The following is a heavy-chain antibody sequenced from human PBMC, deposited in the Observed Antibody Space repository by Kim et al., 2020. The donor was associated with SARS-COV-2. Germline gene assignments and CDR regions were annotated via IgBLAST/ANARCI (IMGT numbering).Heavy chain of an antibody. V-gene: IGHV4-59*01. CDR2: IYYSGST. D-gene: IGHD3-10*01. CDR1: GGSISSYY. CDR3: ARQKMVRGVIFDY. J-gene: IGHJ4*01. Sequence: SETLSLTCTVSGGSISSYYWSWIRQPPGKGLEWIGYIYYSGSTNYNPSLKSRVTISVDTSKNQFSLKLSSVTAADTAVYYCARQKMVRGVIFDYWGHGTLVTVSS.